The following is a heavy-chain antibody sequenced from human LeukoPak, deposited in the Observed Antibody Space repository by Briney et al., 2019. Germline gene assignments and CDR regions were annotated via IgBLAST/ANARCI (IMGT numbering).Heavy chain of an antibody. J-gene: IGHJ4*02. Sequence: SETLPLTCAVYGGSFSGYYGSWIRQPPGKGLERIGEINYSGSTNYNPSLKSRVTISVDTSKNQFSLKLSSVTAADTAVYYCASRADEVTPIYYFDYWGQGTLVTVSS. V-gene: IGHV4-34*01. CDR2: INYSGST. CDR3: ASRADEVTPIYYFDY. CDR1: GGSFSGYY. D-gene: IGHD3-9*01.